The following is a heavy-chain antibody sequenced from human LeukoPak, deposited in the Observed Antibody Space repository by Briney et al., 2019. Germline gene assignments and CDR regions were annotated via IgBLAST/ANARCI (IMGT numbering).Heavy chain of an antibody. CDR3: ASGIQWLLQPWGAFDI. CDR1: GDSISTSY. Sequence: SETLSLTCTVSGDSISTSYWSWIRQPPGKGLEWIGYIYYSGRTIYNPSLKSRVTISVDTSMAVDTSKIQVSLNLASVTAADTAVYYCASGIQWLLQPWGAFDIWGQGTMVTVSS. CDR2: IYYSGRT. V-gene: IGHV4-59*01. D-gene: IGHD6-19*01. J-gene: IGHJ3*02.